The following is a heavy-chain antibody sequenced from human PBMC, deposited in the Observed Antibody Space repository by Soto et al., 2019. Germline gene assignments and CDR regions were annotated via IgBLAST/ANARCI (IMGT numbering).Heavy chain of an antibody. V-gene: IGHV4-4*07. CDR2: INSSGSP. Sequence: TSETLSLTCTVSGDSIISFYWSWIRQSAGKGLEWIGRINSSGSPNYNPSLKSRVAMSVDTSKNQFSLRLNSVTAADTAVYYCARLRSSSSDYFDYWGQGTLVTVSS. CDR3: ARLRSSSSDYFDY. J-gene: IGHJ4*02. CDR1: GDSIISFY. D-gene: IGHD6-6*01.